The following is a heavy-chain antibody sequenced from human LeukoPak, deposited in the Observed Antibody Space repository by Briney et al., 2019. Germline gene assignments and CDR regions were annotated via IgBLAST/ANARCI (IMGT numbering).Heavy chain of an antibody. V-gene: IGHV4-38-2*02. Sequence: SETLSLTCAVSGYSISSGYYWGWIRQPPGKGLEWIGSIHHGGSTYYDPSLKSRVTISLDTSKDQLSLKVRSVTAADTAVYYCARDRSPYGDYMFDFWGQGTLVPVSS. J-gene: IGHJ4*02. CDR1: GYSISSGYY. CDR3: ARDRSPYGDYMFDF. CDR2: IHHGGST. D-gene: IGHD4-17*01.